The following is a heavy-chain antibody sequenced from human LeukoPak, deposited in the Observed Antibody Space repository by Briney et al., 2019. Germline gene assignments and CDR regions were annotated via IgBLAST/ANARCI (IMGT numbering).Heavy chain of an antibody. CDR1: GYSISSGYY. D-gene: IGHD5-12*01. V-gene: IGHV4-38-2*02. J-gene: IGHJ4*02. Sequence: PSETLSLTCTVSGYSISSGYYWGWIRQPPGKGLEWIGSIYHSGSTYYNPSLKSRVTISVDTSKNQFSLKLSSVTAADTAVYYCAGYPGWGQGTLVTVSS. CDR2: IYHSGST. CDR3: AGYPG.